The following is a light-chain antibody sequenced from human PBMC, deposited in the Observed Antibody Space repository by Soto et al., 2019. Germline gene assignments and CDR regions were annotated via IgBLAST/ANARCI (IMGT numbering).Light chain of an antibody. CDR2: GAS. V-gene: IGKV3-20*01. CDR1: QSVRSSY. Sequence: EIVLTQSPGTLSLSPGERATLSCRASQSVRSSYLAWYQQKPGRAPRLLIYGASNRATGIPDRFSGSGSGTDFTLTVSRLEPADVAVYFCQQYDTSPGTFGQGTKVEIK. J-gene: IGKJ1*01. CDR3: QQYDTSPGT.